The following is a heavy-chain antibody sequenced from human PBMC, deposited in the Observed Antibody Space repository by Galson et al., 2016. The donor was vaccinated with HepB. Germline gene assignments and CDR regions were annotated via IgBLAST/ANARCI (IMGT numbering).Heavy chain of an antibody. V-gene: IGHV3-23*01. CDR1: GFTFSSSS. CDR2: IDGHDDST. J-gene: IGHJ4*02. D-gene: IGHD4-17*01. Sequence: SLRLSCAASGFTFSSSSMSWVRQAPGKGLEWVSAIDGHDDSTYYADSVRGRFTISRDNSQNTLYLQINSLRAEDTAVYYCATGGDYDIWGQGTLVTVSS. CDR3: ATGGDYDI.